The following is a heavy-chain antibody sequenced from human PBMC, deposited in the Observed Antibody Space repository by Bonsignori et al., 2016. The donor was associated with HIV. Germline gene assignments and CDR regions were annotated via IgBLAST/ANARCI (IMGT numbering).Heavy chain of an antibody. J-gene: IGHJ5*02. D-gene: IGHD6-13*01. CDR3: ARGKGIAGAGP. V-gene: IGHV1-8*01. CDR2: MNPNSGDT. Sequence: WVRQAPGQGLEWMGWMNPNSGDTGYAQKFQGRVTMTRNTAISTAYMELSSLRSGDTAVYYCARGKGIAGAGPWGQGTLVTVSS.